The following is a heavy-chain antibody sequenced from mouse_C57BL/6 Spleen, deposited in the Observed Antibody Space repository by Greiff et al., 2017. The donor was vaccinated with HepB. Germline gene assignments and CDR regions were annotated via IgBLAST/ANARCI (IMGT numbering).Heavy chain of an antibody. D-gene: IGHD1-1*01. CDR2: ISYDGSN. CDR3: AREAFYYGNYYAMDD. CDR1: GYSITSGYY. V-gene: IGHV3-6*01. Sequence: EVKLVESGPGLVKPSQSLSLTCSVTGYSITSGYYWNWIRQFPGNKLEWMGYISYDGSNNYNPSLKNRISITRDTSKNQFFLKLNSVTTEDTATYDCAREAFYYGNYYAMDDWGQGTSVTVSS. J-gene: IGHJ4*01.